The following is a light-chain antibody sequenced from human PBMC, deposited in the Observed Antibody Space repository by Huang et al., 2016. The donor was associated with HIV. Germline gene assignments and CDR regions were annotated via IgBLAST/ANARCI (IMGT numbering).Light chain of an antibody. CDR1: QTVSSNF. V-gene: IGKV3-20*01. Sequence: EVVLTQFPGTLSVSPGERATLSCRASQTVSSNFLAWYQQIPGQAPRLLIYGASRRATGSPDRFSGSGSGTVFALTITRLEPEDFAVYYCQQYGRPPITFGQGTRLEIK. CDR3: QQYGRPPIT. CDR2: GAS. J-gene: IGKJ5*01.